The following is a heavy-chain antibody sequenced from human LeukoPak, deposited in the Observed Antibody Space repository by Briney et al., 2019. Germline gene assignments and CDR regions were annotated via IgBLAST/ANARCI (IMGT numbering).Heavy chain of an antibody. J-gene: IGHJ4*02. V-gene: IGHV3-23*01. CDR3: AKGKGTMIVVVIHY. CDR2: ISGSGGST. D-gene: IGHD3-22*01. CDR1: GFTFSSYA. Sequence: PGGSLRLSCAASGFTFSSYAMSWVRQARGKGLEWVSGISGSGGSTYYADSVKGRFTISRDNSKNTLYLQMNSLRAEDTAVYYCAKGKGTMIVVVIHYWGQGTLVTVSS.